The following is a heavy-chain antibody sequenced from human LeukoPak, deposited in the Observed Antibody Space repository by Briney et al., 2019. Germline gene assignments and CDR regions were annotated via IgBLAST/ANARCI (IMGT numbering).Heavy chain of an antibody. J-gene: IGHJ3*02. Sequence: GGSLRLSCAASGFTFSSYAMHWVRQAPGKGLEWVAVISYNGSNKYYADSVKGRFTISRDNSKNTLYLQMNSLRAEDTAVYYCARDPDWNDGLDAFDIWGQGTMVTVSS. CDR1: GFTFSSYA. CDR2: ISYNGSNK. CDR3: ARDPDWNDGLDAFDI. D-gene: IGHD1-1*01. V-gene: IGHV3-30-3*01.